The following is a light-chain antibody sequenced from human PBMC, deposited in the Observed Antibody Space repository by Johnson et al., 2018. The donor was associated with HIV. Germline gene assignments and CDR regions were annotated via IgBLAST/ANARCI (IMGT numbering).Light chain of an antibody. CDR2: DND. CDR1: SSNIGKNY. V-gene: IGLV1-51*01. Sequence: HSVLTQPPSVSAAPGQKVTISCSGSSSNIGKNYVSWYRHLPGTAPKLLIYDNDKRPSGIPDRFSGSKSGTSATLGITGLQTGDEADYYCGTWDSSLSAYVVGTGTKVTVL. CDR3: GTWDSSLSAYV. J-gene: IGLJ1*01.